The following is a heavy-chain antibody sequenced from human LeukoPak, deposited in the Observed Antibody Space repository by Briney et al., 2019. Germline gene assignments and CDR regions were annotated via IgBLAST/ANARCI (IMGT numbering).Heavy chain of an antibody. Sequence: SETLSLTCAVYGGSFSGYYWSWIRQPPGKGLEWIGEINHSGSTNYNPSLKSRVTISVDTSKNQFSLRLSSVTAADTAVYYCARGPRDYYYYYMDVWGKGTTVTVSS. CDR3: ARGPRDYYYYYMDV. CDR1: GGSFSGYY. V-gene: IGHV4-34*01. CDR2: INHSGST. J-gene: IGHJ6*03.